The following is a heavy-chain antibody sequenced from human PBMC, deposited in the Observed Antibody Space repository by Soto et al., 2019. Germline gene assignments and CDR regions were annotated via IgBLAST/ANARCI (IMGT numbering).Heavy chain of an antibody. Sequence: QVKLVQSGTEVKKPGASVKVSCKASGYTFSTYVISWLRQAPGQGPEWMGWVNGYNGYTKYAEKFQGRGTMTTDTSTSTAYMELWSLRSDDTAVYYCARDDKNWFDPWGQGTLVSVSS. CDR3: ARDDKNWFDP. V-gene: IGHV1-18*01. CDR2: VNGYNGYT. J-gene: IGHJ5*02. CDR1: GYTFSTYV.